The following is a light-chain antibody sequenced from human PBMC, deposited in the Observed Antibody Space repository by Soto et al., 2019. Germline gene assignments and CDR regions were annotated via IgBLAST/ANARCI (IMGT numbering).Light chain of an antibody. Sequence: IVLTQSPDTLSLSPGDTATFSCRASQTVSANYLAWYLQKRGQAPRLLIYGAFKRATGIPERFSGSGSATDFTLSIRGREPEDFGVCYCLQYGRTPNTFGQGAKLEI. CDR1: QTVSANY. CDR3: LQYGRTPNT. V-gene: IGKV3-20*01. CDR2: GAF. J-gene: IGKJ2*01.